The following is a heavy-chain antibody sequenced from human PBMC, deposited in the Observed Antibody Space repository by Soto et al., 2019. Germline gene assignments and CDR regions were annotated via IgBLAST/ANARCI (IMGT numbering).Heavy chain of an antibody. CDR2: IYWGDLK. CDR1: GFSLSTSGVG. J-gene: IGHJ3*02. D-gene: IGHD2-15*01. V-gene: IGHV2-5*02. Sequence: GSGPTLVNPTQTLTLTCTFSGFSLSTSGVGVGWIRQPPGKALEWLALIYWGDLKRSSPSLNSRLTITKDTSNNQVVLTMTNMDPVDTATYYCAHRSAKWYAFDIWGPGTLVTVSS. CDR3: AHRSAKWYAFDI.